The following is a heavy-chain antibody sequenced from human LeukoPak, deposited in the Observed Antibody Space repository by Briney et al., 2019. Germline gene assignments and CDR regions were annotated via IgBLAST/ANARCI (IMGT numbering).Heavy chain of an antibody. CDR1: GGSISSYY. CDR3: ARGGVATPFDY. D-gene: IGHD5-12*01. J-gene: IGHJ4*02. CDR2: IYHSGST. Sequence: SETLSLTCTVSGGSISSYYWSWIRQPPGKGLEWIGYIYHSGSTYYNPSLKSRVTISVDRSKNQFSLKLSSVTAADTAVYYCARGGVATPFDYWGQGTLVTVSS. V-gene: IGHV4-59*12.